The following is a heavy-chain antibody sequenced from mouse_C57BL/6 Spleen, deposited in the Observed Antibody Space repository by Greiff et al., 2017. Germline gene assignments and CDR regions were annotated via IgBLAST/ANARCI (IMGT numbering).Heavy chain of an antibody. Sequence: QVQLKESGPELVKPGASVKISCKASGYAFSSSWMNWVKQRPGTGLEWIGRIYPGDGDTNYNGKFKGKATLTADKSSSTAYMQLSSLTSEDSAVYFGARSGTTVGANWCFDVWGTGTTVTVSS. CDR3: ARSGTTVGANWCFDV. D-gene: IGHD1-1*01. CDR2: IYPGDGDT. CDR1: GYAFSSSW. J-gene: IGHJ1*03. V-gene: IGHV1-82*01.